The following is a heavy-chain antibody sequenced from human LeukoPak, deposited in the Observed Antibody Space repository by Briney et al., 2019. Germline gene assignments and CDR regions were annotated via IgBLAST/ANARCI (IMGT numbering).Heavy chain of an antibody. V-gene: IGHV1-69*05. CDR1: VGTFSSYA. Sequence: ASVKVSFKSSVGTFSSYAMSWVRHAPRQGLEWSGGIIHIFGTANDAQKFQGRVTIATYESTSTAYMELSSLRAEDAAVYSCARGAEAEGSFDYWGQGTLVTVSS. D-gene: IGHD1-26*01. CDR2: IIHIFGTA. CDR3: ARGAEAEGSFDY. J-gene: IGHJ4*02.